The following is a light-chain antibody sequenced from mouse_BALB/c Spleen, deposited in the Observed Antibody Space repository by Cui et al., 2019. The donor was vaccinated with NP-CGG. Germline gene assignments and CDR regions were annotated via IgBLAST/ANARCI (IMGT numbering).Light chain of an antibody. Sequence: AVVPQDSALTTSPGETVTLTCRSSTGAATTSNYANWVQEKPDHLFTGLIGGTNNRAPGVPARFSGSLIGDKAALTITGAQTEDEAIYFCALWYSNHWVFGGGTKLTVL. CDR2: GTN. CDR1: TGAATTSNY. CDR3: ALWYSNHWV. J-gene: IGLJ1*01. V-gene: IGLV1*01.